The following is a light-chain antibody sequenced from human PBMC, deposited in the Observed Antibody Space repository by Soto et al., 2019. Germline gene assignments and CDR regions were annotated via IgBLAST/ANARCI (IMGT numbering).Light chain of an antibody. V-gene: IGKV1-39*01. J-gene: IGKJ3*01. CDR1: QTIRSY. Sequence: DIQMTQSPSSLSASIGDRVTITCRASQTIRSYLNWYQQKPGKAPKLLIYDASSLQSGVPSRFSGSGSGTDFTLTISSLQPEDFATYYCQQSYSTPFTFGPGTKVDI. CDR3: QQSYSTPFT. CDR2: DAS.